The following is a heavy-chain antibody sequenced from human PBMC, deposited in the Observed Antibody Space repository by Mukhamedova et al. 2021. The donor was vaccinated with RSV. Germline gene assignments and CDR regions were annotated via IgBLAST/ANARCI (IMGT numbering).Heavy chain of an antibody. J-gene: IGHJ6*02. CDR3: ANHGSPDTLYYAMDV. V-gene: IGHV3-23*01. D-gene: IGHD1-26*01. CDR2: GST. Sequence: GSTYYADSVKGRFTISRDNSKNTLYLQMNGLRAEDTAVYYCANHGSPDTLYYAMDVWGQGTTVTVSS.